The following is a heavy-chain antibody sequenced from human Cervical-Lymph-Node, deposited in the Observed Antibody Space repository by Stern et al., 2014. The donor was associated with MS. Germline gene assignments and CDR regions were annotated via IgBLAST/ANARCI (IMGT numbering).Heavy chain of an antibody. V-gene: IGHV4-61*02. D-gene: IGHD1-26*01. CDR3: ATTRWDLFTWNWFDP. CDR1: GGSISSSGYY. CDR2: IHDSGGT. Sequence: VQLVQSGPGLVKPSQTLSLTCTVSGGSISSSGYYWSWIRQPADKGLEWIGRIHDSGGTYYNPSIKSRVTISMDTATNQFSLKLPSVTAADTAVYYCATTRWDLFTWNWFDPWGQGTLVTVSS. J-gene: IGHJ5*02.